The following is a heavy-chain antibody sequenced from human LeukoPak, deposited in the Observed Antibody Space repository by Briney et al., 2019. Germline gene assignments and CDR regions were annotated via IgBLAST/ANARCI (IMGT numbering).Heavy chain of an antibody. D-gene: IGHD3-16*01. CDR2: IKQDGSEK. J-gene: IGHJ3*02. CDR3: AKTSYFWGSSKQGAFDI. Sequence: GGSLRLSCAASGFTFSDYWMSWVRQAPGKGLEWVANIKQDGSEKYYLDSVKGRFTISRDNAKNSLYLQMSSLRVEDTAVYYCAKTSYFWGSSKQGAFDIWGQGTMVTVSS. V-gene: IGHV3-7*01. CDR1: GFTFSDYW.